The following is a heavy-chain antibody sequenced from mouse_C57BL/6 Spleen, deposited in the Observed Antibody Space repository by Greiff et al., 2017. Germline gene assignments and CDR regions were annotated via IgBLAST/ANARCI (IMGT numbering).Heavy chain of an antibody. V-gene: IGHV1-15*01. Sequence: QVQLQQSGAELVRPGASVTLSCKASGYTFTDYEMHWVKQTPVHGLEWIGAIDPETGGTAYNQKFKGEAILTADKSSSTAYMELRSLTSEDSAVYYCTRASMVKGFAYWGKGTLVTVSA. CDR3: TRASMVKGFAY. D-gene: IGHD2-2*01. J-gene: IGHJ3*01. CDR1: GYTFTDYE. CDR2: IDPETGGT.